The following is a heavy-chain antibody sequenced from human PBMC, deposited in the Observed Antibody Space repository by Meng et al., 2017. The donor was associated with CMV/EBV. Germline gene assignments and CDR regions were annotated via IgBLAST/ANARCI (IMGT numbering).Heavy chain of an antibody. CDR2: INWNGGST. Sequence: GESLKISCAASGFTLDDYGMSWVRQAPGKGLEWVSGINWNGGSTGYADSVKGRFTISRDNAKNSLYLQMNSLRAEDTALYYCAREGGIAAAGYYYYGMDVWGQGTTVTVSS. CDR1: GFTLDDYG. J-gene: IGHJ6*02. V-gene: IGHV3-20*04. D-gene: IGHD6-13*01. CDR3: AREGGIAAAGYYYYGMDV.